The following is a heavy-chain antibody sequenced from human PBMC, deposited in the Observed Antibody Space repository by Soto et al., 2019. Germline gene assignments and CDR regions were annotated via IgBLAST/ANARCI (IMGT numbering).Heavy chain of an antibody. J-gene: IGHJ6*02. CDR1: GYTFTGYY. Sequence: ASVKVSCKASGYTFTGYYMHWVRQAPGQGLEWMGWINPNSGGTNYAKKFQGWVTMTRDTSISTAYMELRRLKPDDTAVYYCARDRAPYSSPPRPRDYYYGMDVWGQGTTVPSP. D-gene: IGHD6-13*01. CDR2: INPNSGGT. V-gene: IGHV1-2*04. CDR3: ARDRAPYSSPPRPRDYYYGMDV.